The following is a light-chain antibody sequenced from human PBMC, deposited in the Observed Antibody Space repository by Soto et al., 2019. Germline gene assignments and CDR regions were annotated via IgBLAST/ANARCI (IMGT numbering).Light chain of an antibody. V-gene: IGKV3-11*01. J-gene: IGKJ1*01. Sequence: EIVMTQSPGTLSVSPGERASLSCRAGEGVTTNFAWYQQKSGQSPRLLIYDVSIRATGVPARFSGTGSGTDFTLTISSLEPEDFAVYYCQQRSNWPSWTFGQGTKVDIK. CDR2: DVS. CDR3: QQRSNWPSWT. CDR1: EGVTTN.